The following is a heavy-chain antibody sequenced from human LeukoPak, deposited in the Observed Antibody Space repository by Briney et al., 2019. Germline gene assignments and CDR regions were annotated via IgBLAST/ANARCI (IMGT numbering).Heavy chain of an antibody. D-gene: IGHD6-13*01. Sequence: GRSLRLSCAASGFTFDDYAMHWVRQAPGKDLEWVSGISWNSGSIGYADSVKGRFTISRDNAKNSLYLQMNSLRAEDTALYYCAKSKIAARPHIDAFDIWGQGTMVTVSS. CDR3: AKSKIAARPHIDAFDI. CDR1: GFTFDDYA. CDR2: ISWNSGSI. J-gene: IGHJ3*02. V-gene: IGHV3-9*01.